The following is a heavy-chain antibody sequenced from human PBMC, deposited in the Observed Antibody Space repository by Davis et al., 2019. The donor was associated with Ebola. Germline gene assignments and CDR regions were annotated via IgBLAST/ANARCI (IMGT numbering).Heavy chain of an antibody. J-gene: IGHJ6*02. CDR2: LYYSGST. CDR3: ARQNGDSRFYYYYGMDV. Sequence: SETLSLTCTVSGGSISSYYWSWIRQPPGKGLEWIGYLYYSGSTNYNPSLKSRVTISVDTSKNQFSLKLSSVTAADTAVYYCARQNGDSRFYYYYGMDVWGRGTTVTVSS. V-gene: IGHV4-59*01. D-gene: IGHD4-17*01. CDR1: GGSISSYY.